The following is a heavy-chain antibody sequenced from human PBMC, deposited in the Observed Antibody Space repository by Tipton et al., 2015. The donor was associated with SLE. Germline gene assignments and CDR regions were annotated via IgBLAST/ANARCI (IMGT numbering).Heavy chain of an antibody. V-gene: IGHV3-23*01. J-gene: IGHJ4*02. CDR3: ARSPVDYWNGYSA. Sequence: SLRLSCAASGFTFSTSAMSWVRQAPGKGLEWVSAITGSGDRTYYIDSVKGRFTISRDNSKNSLYLQMNGLRAEDTAVYYCARSPVDYWNGYSAWGQGTLVAVSS. CDR2: ITGSGDRT. D-gene: IGHD3-3*01. CDR1: GFTFSTSA.